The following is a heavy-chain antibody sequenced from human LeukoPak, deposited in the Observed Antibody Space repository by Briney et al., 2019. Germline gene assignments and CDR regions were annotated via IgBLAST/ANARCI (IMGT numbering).Heavy chain of an antibody. V-gene: IGHV7-4-1*02. Sequence: GASVKVSCKASGYTFTNYAMNWVRQAPGQGLEWMGWINPNTGNPTYAQGFTGRFVFSLDTSVTTTYLQISGLKAEDTAVHYCARAYQRLGGLSFPDSWGQGTLVTVSS. D-gene: IGHD3-16*02. CDR3: ARAYQRLGGLSFPDS. J-gene: IGHJ5*01. CDR2: INPNTGNP. CDR1: GYTFTNYA.